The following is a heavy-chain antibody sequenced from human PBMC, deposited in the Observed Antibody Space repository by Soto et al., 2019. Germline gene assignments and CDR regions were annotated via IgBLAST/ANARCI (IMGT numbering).Heavy chain of an antibody. CDR1: GYTLTELS. CDR2: FDPADGET. D-gene: IGHD6-19*01. CDR3: PTDPHRSGWSGY. V-gene: IGHV1-24*01. Sequence: QVQLVQSGAEVKKPGASVKVSCKVSGYTLTELSMHWVRQAPGKGLEWMGGFDPADGETIYAQKFQGRVTMTQDTSTDPTYMDLTSLRSEDPADYYCPTDPHRSGWSGYCSQGTLVTVSS. J-gene: IGHJ4*02.